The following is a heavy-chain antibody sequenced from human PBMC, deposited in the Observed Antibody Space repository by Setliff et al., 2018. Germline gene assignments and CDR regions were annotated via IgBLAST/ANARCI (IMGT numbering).Heavy chain of an antibody. J-gene: IGHJ6*03. D-gene: IGHD3-3*01. CDR1: GGSISSSSYY. CDR2: IFYNGMA. V-gene: IGHV4-39*07. CDR3: ARMSGFQYIDV. Sequence: PSETLSLTCTVSGGSISSSSYYWGWIRQPQGTGLEWIGSIFYNGMAYYNPSLKSRVTISLDTSKNQFSLSLTSVTAADTAVYYCARMSGFQYIDVWGKGTTVTVSS.